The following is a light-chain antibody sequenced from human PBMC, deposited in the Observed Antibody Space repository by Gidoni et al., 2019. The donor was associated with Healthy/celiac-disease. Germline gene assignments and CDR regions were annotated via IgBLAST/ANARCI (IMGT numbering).Light chain of an antibody. Sequence: EIVLTQSPATLSLSPGERATISCRASQSVSSYLAWYQQKPGQAPRLLIYAASNRATGIPARFSGSGSGTDFTLTISSLEPEDFAVYYCQQRSNWPPYTFXXXTKLEIK. CDR1: QSVSSY. CDR2: AAS. V-gene: IGKV3-11*01. CDR3: QQRSNWPPYT. J-gene: IGKJ2*01.